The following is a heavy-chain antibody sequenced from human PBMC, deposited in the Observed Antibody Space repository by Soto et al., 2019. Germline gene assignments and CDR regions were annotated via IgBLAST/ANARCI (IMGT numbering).Heavy chain of an antibody. J-gene: IGHJ4*02. V-gene: IGHV4-4*07. CDR2: IYTSGST. Sequence: QVQLQESGPGLVKPSETLSLTCTVSGASLNNYYWSWVRQPAGKGLEWVGRIYTSGSTNYNPSLESLVTMSVDTSKNQFSLNLSSVTAADTAVYFCARGSLAPDYWGQGTLITVSS. D-gene: IGHD3-10*01. CDR3: ARGSLAPDY. CDR1: GASLNNYY.